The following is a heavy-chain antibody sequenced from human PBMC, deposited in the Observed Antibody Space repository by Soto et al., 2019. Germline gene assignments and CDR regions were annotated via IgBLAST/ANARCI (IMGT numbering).Heavy chain of an antibody. V-gene: IGHV4-31*03. CDR3: ASLTKYSSSRYGSGIDY. D-gene: IGHD6-13*01. CDR2: IYYSGST. CDR1: GGSISSGGYY. J-gene: IGHJ4*02. Sequence: PSETLSLTCTVSGGSISSGGYYWSWIRQHPGKGLEWIGYIYYSGSTYYNPSLKSRVTISVDTSKNQFSLKLSSVTAADTAVYYCASLTKYSSSRYGSGIDYWGQGTLVTVS.